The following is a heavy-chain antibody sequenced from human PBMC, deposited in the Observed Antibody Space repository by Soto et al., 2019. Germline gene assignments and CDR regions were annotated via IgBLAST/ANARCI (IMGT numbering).Heavy chain of an antibody. CDR1: GGSISSSNSY. CDR3: ARHVYCSGGSCYRSYWYFDV. V-gene: IGHV4-39*01. J-gene: IGHJ2*01. Sequence: QLQLQESGPGLVKPSETLSLTCTVSGGSISSSNSYWGWIRQPPGKGLEWIGSIYDSGSTYHSPSLKSRVTISVDTSSNQFSLNLSCVTAADTAVYYCARHVYCSGGSCYRSYWYFDVWGRGTLVTVSS. D-gene: IGHD2-15*01. CDR2: IYDSGST.